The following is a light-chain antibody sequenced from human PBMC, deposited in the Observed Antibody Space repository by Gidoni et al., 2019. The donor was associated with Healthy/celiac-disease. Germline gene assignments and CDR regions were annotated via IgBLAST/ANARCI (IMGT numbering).Light chain of an antibody. Sequence: DIQMTQSPSSLSASVGDRVTITCRASQSISSYLNWYQQKPGKAPKLLIYAASSLQSGVPSRFSGSGAGTDFTITISSLQPEDFATYYCQKSYSTPSFGPGTKVDIK. CDR2: AAS. V-gene: IGKV1-39*01. J-gene: IGKJ3*01. CDR3: QKSYSTPS. CDR1: QSISSY.